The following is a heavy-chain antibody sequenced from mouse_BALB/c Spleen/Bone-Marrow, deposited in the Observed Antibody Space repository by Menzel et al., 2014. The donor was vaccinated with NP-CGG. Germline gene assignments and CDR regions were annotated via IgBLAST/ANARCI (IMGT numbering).Heavy chain of an antibody. Sequence: EVMLVESGGGLVQPGDSLRLSCATSGFTFSDFYMEWVRQPPGKRLEWIAASRNKAKYYTTEYSASVKGWFIVSRDTSQSVLYLQMNALRAEDTAIYYCARDVGYGNYFVYWGQGTLVTVSA. CDR3: ARDVGYGNYFVY. J-gene: IGHJ3*01. V-gene: IGHV7-1*02. D-gene: IGHD2-10*02. CDR1: GFTFSDFY. CDR2: SRNKAKYYTT.